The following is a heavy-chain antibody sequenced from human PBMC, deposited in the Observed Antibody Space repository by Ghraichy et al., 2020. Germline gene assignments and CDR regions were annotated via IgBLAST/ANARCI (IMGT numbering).Heavy chain of an antibody. D-gene: IGHD3-3*01. J-gene: IGHJ5*02. V-gene: IGHV4-34*01. CDR3: ARGFYSYYTS. CDR1: GGSFSGYY. CDR2: INHSGST. Sequence: SETLSLTCAVYGGSFSGYYWSWIRQPPGKGLEWIGEINHSGSTNYNPSLKSRVTISVDTSKNQFSLKLSSVTAADMAVYYCARGFYSYYTSWGQGTLVTVSS.